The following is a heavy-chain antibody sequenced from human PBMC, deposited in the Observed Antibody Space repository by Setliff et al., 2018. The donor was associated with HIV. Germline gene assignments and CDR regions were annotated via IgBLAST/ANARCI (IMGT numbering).Heavy chain of an antibody. CDR2: IYHSGST. V-gene: IGHV4-4*02. J-gene: IGHJ5*02. D-gene: IGHD6-13*01. CDR3: ARDFKRYNSPCRFDP. Sequence: NPSETLSLTCAVSGGSISSNWWSWVRQSPGKGLEWIGEIYHSGSTYYNPSLKSRVTISVDTSKNQFSLKLSSVTAADRAVYYCARDFKRYNSPCRFDPWGQGTLVTVSS. CDR1: GGSISSNW.